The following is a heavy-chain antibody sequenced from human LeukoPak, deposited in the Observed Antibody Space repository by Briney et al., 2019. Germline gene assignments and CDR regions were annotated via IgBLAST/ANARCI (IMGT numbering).Heavy chain of an antibody. Sequence: GGSLRLSCAASGFTFSSYWMSWVRQAPGKGLEWVANIKQDGSEKYYVDSVKGRFTISRDNAKNTLYLQMNSLRAEDTAVYYCAKQNAWIQLYYYFDYWGQGTLVTVSS. D-gene: IGHD5-18*01. CDR3: AKQNAWIQLYYYFDY. J-gene: IGHJ4*02. CDR2: IKQDGSEK. CDR1: GFTFSSYW. V-gene: IGHV3-7*03.